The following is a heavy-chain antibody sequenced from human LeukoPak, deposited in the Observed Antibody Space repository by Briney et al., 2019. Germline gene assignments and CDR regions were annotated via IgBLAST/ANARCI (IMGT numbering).Heavy chain of an antibody. CDR2: INPNSGGT. V-gene: IGHV1-2*02. Sequence: GASVKVSCKASGYTFTGYYMHGVREAPGQGLEWMGWINPNSGGTNYAQKFQGRVTMTRDTSISTAYMELSRLRSDDTAVYYCARDHGSGSYYADYWGQGTLVTVSS. CDR3: ARDHGSGSYYADY. J-gene: IGHJ4*02. D-gene: IGHD3-10*01. CDR1: GYTFTGYY.